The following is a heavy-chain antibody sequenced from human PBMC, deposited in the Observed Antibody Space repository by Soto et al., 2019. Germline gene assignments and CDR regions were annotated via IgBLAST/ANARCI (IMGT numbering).Heavy chain of an antibody. CDR3: ARERTQSGSGSYYNDGGWFDP. Sequence: SETRSLTCPVSGGSSPSYYCSWILQPAWKGLEWIGRIYTSVSTNYNPSLKSRGTMSVDTSKNQLSLKLSSVTAADTAVYYCARERTQSGSGSYYNDGGWFDPWGKATLVTVSS. D-gene: IGHD3-10*01. V-gene: IGHV4-4*07. J-gene: IGHJ5*02. CDR2: IYTSVST. CDR1: GGSSPSYY.